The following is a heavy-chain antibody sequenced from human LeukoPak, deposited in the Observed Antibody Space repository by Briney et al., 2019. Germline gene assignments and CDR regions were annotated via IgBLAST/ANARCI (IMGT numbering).Heavy chain of an antibody. Sequence: GGSLRLSCAASGFTFSSYSMNWVRQAPGKGLEGVSSISSSSSHIYYAGSVKGRFTISRDNAKNSLYLQMNSLRVEDTAVYYCARPGSSSWYADFWGQGTLVTVSS. D-gene: IGHD6-13*01. CDR3: ARPGSSSWYADF. CDR1: GFTFSSYS. V-gene: IGHV3-21*01. J-gene: IGHJ1*01. CDR2: ISSSSSHI.